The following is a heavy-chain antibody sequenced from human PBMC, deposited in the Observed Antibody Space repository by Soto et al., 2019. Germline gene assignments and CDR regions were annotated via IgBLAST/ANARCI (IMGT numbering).Heavy chain of an antibody. V-gene: IGHV3-23*01. D-gene: IGHD3-10*01. CDR1: GFTFSSYA. J-gene: IGHJ4*02. CDR3: AKDVSLGSGTYGHVDN. CDR2: ISGSGGGT. Sequence: EVQLLESGGGLVQPGESLRLSCAASGFTFSSYAMSWVRQAPGKGLEWVSGISGSGGGTHYADSVRGRLTISRDNSKNTLYLQMNTLGAEDTAVYYCAKDVSLGSGTYGHVDNWGQGTLVTVSS.